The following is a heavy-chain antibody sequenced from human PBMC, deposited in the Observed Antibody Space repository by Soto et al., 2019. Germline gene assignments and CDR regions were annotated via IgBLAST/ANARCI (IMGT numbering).Heavy chain of an antibody. CDR1: GGSISSGGYY. Sequence: SETLSLTCTVSGGSISSGGYYWSWIRQHPGKGLEWIGYIYYSGSTYYNPSLKSRVTISVDTSKNQFSLKLSSVTAADTAVYYCARSPDLEWLFFDYWGQGTLVTVSS. V-gene: IGHV4-31*03. CDR3: ARSPDLEWLFFDY. J-gene: IGHJ4*02. D-gene: IGHD3-3*01. CDR2: IYYSGST.